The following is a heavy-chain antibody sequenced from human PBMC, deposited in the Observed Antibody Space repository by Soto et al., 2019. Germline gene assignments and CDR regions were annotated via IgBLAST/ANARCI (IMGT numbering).Heavy chain of an antibody. CDR1: GYTFSTFG. CDR2: ISGSNGDT. Sequence: ASVKVSCRASGYTFSTFGVTWVRQAPGQGPEWMGWISGSNGDTTYAQKFQGRVTLTTDRSTSTAYMDLRSLRFDDTAVYYCARDDESRRRARVLDIWGQRTVVPVSS. V-gene: IGHV1-18*01. CDR3: ARDDESRRRARVLDI. D-gene: IGHD3-22*01. J-gene: IGHJ3*02.